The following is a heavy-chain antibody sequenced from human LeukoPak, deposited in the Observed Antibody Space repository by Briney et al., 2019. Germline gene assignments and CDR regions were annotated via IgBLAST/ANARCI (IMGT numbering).Heavy chain of an antibody. CDR3: ARVVYYDSSGYSDY. CDR2: IYTTGST. Sequence: SETLSLTCTVSGGSISSYYWSWIRQPAGKGLEWIGRIYTTGSTNYNPSLKSRVTMSVDTSKNQFSLKLSSVTAADTAVYYCARVVYYDSSGYSDYWGQGTLVTVSS. CDR1: GGSISSYY. D-gene: IGHD3-22*01. J-gene: IGHJ4*02. V-gene: IGHV4-4*07.